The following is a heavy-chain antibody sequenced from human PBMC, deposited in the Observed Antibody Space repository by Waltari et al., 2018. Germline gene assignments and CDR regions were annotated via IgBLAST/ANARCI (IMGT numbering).Heavy chain of an antibody. D-gene: IGHD2-8*02. CDR3: MRQALGYCTSAACRRLES. V-gene: IGHV4-38-2*01. CDR2: TYHDGTT. CDR1: AYAANSGFY. Sequence: QIQLQEPGPGLLEPSETLSHTRDVSAYAANSGFYLRWIRQPPGRGLEWIGTTYHDGTTFYNPTLKSRLTISMETSKNQFFLKVNSVTTADTAMYYCMRQALGYCTSAACRRLESWGQGTLVTVSS. J-gene: IGHJ4*02.